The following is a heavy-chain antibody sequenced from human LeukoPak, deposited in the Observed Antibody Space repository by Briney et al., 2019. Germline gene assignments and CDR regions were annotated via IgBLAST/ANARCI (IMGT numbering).Heavy chain of an antibody. CDR3: ARHFSDSSGYYYYFDY. V-gene: IGHV4-39*01. CDR1: GFTFSSYW. J-gene: IGHJ4*02. CDR2: IYNTGST. Sequence: GSLRLSCAASGFTFSSYWMSWVRQPPGKGLEWIGSIYNTGSTYHNPSLKSRVTTSVDTSKNQFSLKLGSVTAADTAVYYCARHFSDSSGYYYYFDYWGQGTLVTVSS. D-gene: IGHD3-22*01.